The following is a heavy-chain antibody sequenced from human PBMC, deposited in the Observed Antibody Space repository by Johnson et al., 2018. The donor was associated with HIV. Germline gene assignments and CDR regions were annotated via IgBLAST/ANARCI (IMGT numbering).Heavy chain of an antibody. CDR2: ITGSGDII. Sequence: MLLVESGGGLVQPGGSLRLSCAAAGFTFSSYVMTWVRQAPGKGLEWVSTITGSGDIIRYADSVKGRFTISRDNAKNSLILQMNSLRDEDTAVYYCARRTVTALFDIWGQGTMVTVSS. D-gene: IGHD4-17*01. CDR3: ARRTVTALFDI. CDR1: GFTFSSYV. J-gene: IGHJ3*02. V-gene: IGHV3-48*02.